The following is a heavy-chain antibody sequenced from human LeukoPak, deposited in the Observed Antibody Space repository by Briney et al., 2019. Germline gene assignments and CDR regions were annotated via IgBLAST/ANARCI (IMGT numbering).Heavy chain of an antibody. Sequence: SVKVSCKASGDNFSSYVITWVRQAPGQGLEWMGRIIPTFDVANFAQIFKGRVTITADKSTNAAHLELSSLRSEDTAVYYCAREGVYSPDPSSYHRRAFDVWGKGTVVIVSS. J-gene: IGHJ3*01. CDR2: IIPTFDVA. CDR1: GDNFSSYV. D-gene: IGHD3-16*02. V-gene: IGHV1-69*04. CDR3: AREGVYSPDPSSYHRRAFDV.